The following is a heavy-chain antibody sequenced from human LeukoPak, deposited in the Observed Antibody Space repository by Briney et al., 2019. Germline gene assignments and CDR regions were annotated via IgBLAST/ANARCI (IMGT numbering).Heavy chain of an antibody. CDR1: GFTFSSYS. CDR3: ARVRRYDSSRDAFDI. Sequence: GGSLRLSCAASGFTFSSYSMNWVRQAPGKGLEWVSSISSSSSYIYYADSVKGRFTISRDNAKNSLYLQMNSLRAEDTAVYYCARVRRYDSSRDAFDIWGQGTMVTVSS. V-gene: IGHV3-21*01. D-gene: IGHD3-22*01. CDR2: ISSSSSYI. J-gene: IGHJ3*02.